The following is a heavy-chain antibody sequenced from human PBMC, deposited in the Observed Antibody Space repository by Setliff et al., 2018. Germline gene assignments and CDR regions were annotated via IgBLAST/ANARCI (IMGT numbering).Heavy chain of an antibody. Sequence: GGSLRLSCVASGLSFSSYAVSWVRQTPGKGLEWVSTVTDDGRRTYYPNPVKGQFTISRDNSKNTLYLQMNNLRVEDTALYYCVRRGGTSGQGAFDIWGRGTMVTVSS. CDR1: GLSFSSYA. CDR3: VRRGGTSGQGAFDI. J-gene: IGHJ3*02. CDR2: VTDDGRRT. V-gene: IGHV3-23*01. D-gene: IGHD3-16*01.